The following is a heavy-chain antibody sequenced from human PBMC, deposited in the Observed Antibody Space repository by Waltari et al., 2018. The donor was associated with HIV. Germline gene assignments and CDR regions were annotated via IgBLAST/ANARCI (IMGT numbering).Heavy chain of an antibody. J-gene: IGHJ6*02. V-gene: IGHV1-2*02. CDR3: ARDRARTTDYYYYGMDV. CDR1: GYTFTGYY. D-gene: IGHD1-7*01. CDR2: IKPNSGGT. Sequence: QVQLVQSGAEVKKPGASVKVSCKASGYTFTGYYMHWVRQAPGQGLEWMGWIKPNSGGTNYAQKFQGRVTMTRDTSISTAYMELSRLRSDDTAVYYCARDRARTTDYYYYGMDVWGQGTTVTVSS.